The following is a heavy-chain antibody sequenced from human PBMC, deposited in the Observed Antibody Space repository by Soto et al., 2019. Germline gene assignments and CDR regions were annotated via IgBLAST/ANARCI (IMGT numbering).Heavy chain of an antibody. J-gene: IGHJ4*02. V-gene: IGHV1-46*01. CDR2: IHPSGGTS. CDR3: ARDRAMTTVTIFDF. D-gene: IGHD4-17*01. Sequence: QVQLVQSGAEVKKPGASVKVSCKASGYTFAPYYIHWVRQAPGQGLEWMGVIHPSGGTSTYAQKFQGRITMAGDTSTGTVFMELSRLRSEDTAIYYCARDRAMTTVTIFDFWGQGTLVAVSS. CDR1: GYTFAPYY.